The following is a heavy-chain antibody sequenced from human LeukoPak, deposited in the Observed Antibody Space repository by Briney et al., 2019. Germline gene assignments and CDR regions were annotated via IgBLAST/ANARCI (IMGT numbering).Heavy chain of an antibody. V-gene: IGHV1-69*04. Sequence: SVKVSCKASGGTLSSYAISWVRQAPGQGLEWMGRIIPILGIANYAQKFQGRVTITADKSTSTAYMELSSLRSEDTAVYYCARQTYAYYYDSSGYSPLDPWGQGTLVTVSS. CDR1: GGTLSSYA. J-gene: IGHJ5*02. CDR3: ARQTYAYYYDSSGYSPLDP. CDR2: IIPILGIA. D-gene: IGHD3-22*01.